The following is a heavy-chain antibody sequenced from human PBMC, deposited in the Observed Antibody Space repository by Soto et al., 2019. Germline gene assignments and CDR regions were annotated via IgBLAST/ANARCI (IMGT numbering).Heavy chain of an antibody. D-gene: IGHD4-17*01. Sequence: QVQLQESGPGLVKPSETLSLTCTVSGGSISSYYWSWIRQPAGKGLEWIGRIYTSGSTNYNPSLTSRVTMSVATSKIQFSLKLSSVTAADTAVYYCARDSFLRSYAFDIWGQGTMVTVSS. CDR1: GGSISSYY. CDR2: IYTSGST. CDR3: ARDSFLRSYAFDI. V-gene: IGHV4-4*07. J-gene: IGHJ3*02.